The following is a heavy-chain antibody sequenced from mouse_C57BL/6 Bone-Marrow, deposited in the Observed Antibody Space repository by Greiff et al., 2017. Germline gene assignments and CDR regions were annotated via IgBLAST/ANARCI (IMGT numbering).Heavy chain of an antibody. CDR3: ARDDGYFYAMDY. J-gene: IGHJ4*01. Sequence: QVQLQQSGAELARPGASVQLSCKASGYTFTSYGISWVKQRTGQGLEWIGEIYPRSGNTYYNEKFKGKATLTADKSSSTAYMELRSLTSEDSAVYFCARDDGYFYAMDYWGQGTSVTVSS. CDR1: GYTFTSYG. V-gene: IGHV1-81*01. D-gene: IGHD2-3*01. CDR2: IYPRSGNT.